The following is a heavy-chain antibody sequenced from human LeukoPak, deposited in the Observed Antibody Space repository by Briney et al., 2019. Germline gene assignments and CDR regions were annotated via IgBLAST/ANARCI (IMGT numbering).Heavy chain of an antibody. CDR3: ATTGREDSSGWFSCYYYYYMDV. Sequence: ASVKVSCKASGDTFTGYYIHWVRQAPGQGLEWMGWINPNSGGTNYAQKFQGRVTMTRDTSISTAYMELSRLRSDDIAIYFCATTGREDSSGWFSCYYYYYMDVWGKGTTVTVSS. CDR2: INPNSGGT. V-gene: IGHV1-2*02. CDR1: GDTFTGYY. D-gene: IGHD6-19*01. J-gene: IGHJ6*03.